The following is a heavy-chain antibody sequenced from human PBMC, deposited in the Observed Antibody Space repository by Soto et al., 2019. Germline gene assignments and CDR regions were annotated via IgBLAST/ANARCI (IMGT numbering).Heavy chain of an antibody. D-gene: IGHD2-21*01. CDR1: GGSTSSSSYY. CDR2: IYYSGST. V-gene: IGHV4-39*01. Sequence: SETLSLTCTVSGGSTSSSSYYWGWIRQPPGKGLEWIGSIYYSGSTYYNPSLKSRVTISVDTSKNQFSLKLSSVTAADTAVYYCARTYCGGDCYLRYYYYYMDVWGKGTTVTVSS. CDR3: ARTYCGGDCYLRYYYYYMDV. J-gene: IGHJ6*03.